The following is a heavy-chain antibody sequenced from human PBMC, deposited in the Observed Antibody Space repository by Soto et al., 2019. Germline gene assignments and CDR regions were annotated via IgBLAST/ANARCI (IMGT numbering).Heavy chain of an antibody. J-gene: IGHJ6*02. CDR2: IVVGSGNT. Sequence: SVKVSCKASGFTFTSSAVQRVRQARGQRLEWIGWIVVGSGNTNYAQKFQERVTITRDMSTSTAYMELSSLRSEDTAVYYCAWGIKRGAKGVLFSPYYYYGMDVWGQGTTVTVSS. CDR1: GFTFTSSA. D-gene: IGHD3-10*01. CDR3: AWGIKRGAKGVLFSPYYYYGMDV. V-gene: IGHV1-58*01.